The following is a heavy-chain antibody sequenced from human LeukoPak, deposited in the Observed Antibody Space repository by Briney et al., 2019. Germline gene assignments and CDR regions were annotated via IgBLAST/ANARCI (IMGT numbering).Heavy chain of an antibody. D-gene: IGHD3-10*01. Sequence: SETLSLTCTVSGGSISSSSYYWGWIRQPPGKGLEWIGSIYYSGSTYYNPSLKSRVTISVDTSKNQFSLKLSSVTAADTAVYYCARVTLPWFGEARRKDYWGQGTLVTVSS. J-gene: IGHJ4*02. CDR2: IYYSGST. V-gene: IGHV4-39*07. CDR3: ARVTLPWFGEARRKDY. CDR1: GGSISSSSYY.